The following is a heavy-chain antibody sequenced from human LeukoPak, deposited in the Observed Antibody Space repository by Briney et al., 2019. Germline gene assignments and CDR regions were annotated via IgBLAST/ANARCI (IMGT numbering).Heavy chain of an antibody. J-gene: IGHJ4*02. D-gene: IGHD3-10*01. CDR3: AKGHYYGSGSLDY. V-gene: IGHV3-23*01. CDR1: GFTFSSYA. CDR2: ISGSGNRT. Sequence: GGSLRLSCAASGFTFSSYAMSWVRQAPGKGLEWVSSISGSGNRTYYADSVKGRFTISRDNSKNTLYVQMNSLRAEDTAVYYCAKGHYYGSGSLDYWGQGTLVTVSS.